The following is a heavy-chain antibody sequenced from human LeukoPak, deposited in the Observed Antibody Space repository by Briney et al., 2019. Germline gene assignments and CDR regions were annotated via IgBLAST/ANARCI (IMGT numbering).Heavy chain of an antibody. D-gene: IGHD4-23*01. J-gene: IGHJ4*02. CDR3: ARVQYGGKDY. CDR1: GFTFSNYW. CDR2: IKEDGSEK. Sequence: PGGSLRLSCAASGFTFSNYWMSWVRQTPGKGLEWVANIKEDGSEKYYVDSVKGRFTISRDNAKNSVYLQMNSLRAEDTAVYYCARVQYGGKDYWGQGNLVTVSS. V-gene: IGHV3-7*05.